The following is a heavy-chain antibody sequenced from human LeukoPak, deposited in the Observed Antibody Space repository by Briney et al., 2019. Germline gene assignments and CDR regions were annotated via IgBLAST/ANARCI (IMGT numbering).Heavy chain of an antibody. J-gene: IGHJ4*02. CDR3: AKSGKGITGTTAD. V-gene: IGHV3-30*02. D-gene: IGHD1-7*01. CDR2: IRYDGSNK. CDR1: GFTFSSYG. Sequence: GGSLRLSCAASGFTFSSYGMHWVRQAPGKGLEWVAFIRYDGSNKYYADSVKGRFTISRDNSKDTLYLQMNSLRAEDTAVYYCAKSGKGITGTTADWGQGTLVTVSS.